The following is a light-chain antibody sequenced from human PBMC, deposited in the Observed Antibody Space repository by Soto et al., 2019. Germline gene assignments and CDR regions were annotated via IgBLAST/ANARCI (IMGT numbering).Light chain of an antibody. V-gene: IGKV3-20*01. Sequence: EIVLTQSPGTLSLSPGERATLSCRASRSVSSSYLAWYQQKPGQAPRLLIYGASSRATGIPDRFSGSGSGTDFTLTISRLEPEDFAVYYCQQYGSSPARGFTFGPGTKVDIK. CDR1: RSVSSSY. CDR2: GAS. J-gene: IGKJ3*01. CDR3: QQYGSSPARGFT.